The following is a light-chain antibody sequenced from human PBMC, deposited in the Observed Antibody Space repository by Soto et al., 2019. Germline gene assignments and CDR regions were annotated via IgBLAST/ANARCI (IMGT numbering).Light chain of an antibody. CDR1: ESVAGH. V-gene: IGKV3-15*01. CDR2: GAS. CDR3: QQYDSWPRT. Sequence: EILLTQSPATLSVSPGERATLSCRASESVAGHLAWYQQKPGQAPRLLIHGASIRATGIPVRFSGSGSGTELTLTISSLQSEDFAVYYCQQYDSWPRTFGQGTKVDIK. J-gene: IGKJ1*01.